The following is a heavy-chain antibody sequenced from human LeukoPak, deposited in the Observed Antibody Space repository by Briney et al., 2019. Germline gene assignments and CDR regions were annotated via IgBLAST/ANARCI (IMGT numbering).Heavy chain of an antibody. CDR1: GGSISSGSYY. CDR2: FYTSRST. Sequence: SETLSLTCTVSGGSISSGSYYWSWIPQPAGKGLEGSVCFYTSRSTNYNPSLKSRVTISIDTSKNQFSLKLSSVTAADTAVYYCALEVGGFYSWGQGTLVTVSS. CDR3: ALEVGGFYS. V-gene: IGHV4-61*02. J-gene: IGHJ5*01. D-gene: IGHD4-23*01.